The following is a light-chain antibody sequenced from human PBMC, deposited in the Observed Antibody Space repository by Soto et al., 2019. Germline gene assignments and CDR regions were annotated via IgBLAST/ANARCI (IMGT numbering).Light chain of an antibody. CDR3: CSYADTSTFRVL. J-gene: IGLJ2*01. CDR2: DVT. CDR1: SSDVGTYNY. Sequence: QSVLTQPRSVSGSPGQSVTISCTGTSSDVGTYNYVSWYQQHPGKAPKLMIYDVTKRPSGVPDRFSGSKSGNTASLTISGLQAADEADYYYCSYADTSTFRVLFGGGTKLTVL. V-gene: IGLV2-11*01.